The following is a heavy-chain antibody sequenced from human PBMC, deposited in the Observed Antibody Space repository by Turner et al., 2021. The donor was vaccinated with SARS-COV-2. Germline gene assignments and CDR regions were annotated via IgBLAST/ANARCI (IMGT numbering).Heavy chain of an antibody. CDR2: IGTAGDP. V-gene: IGHV3-13*05. CDR1: GFTFSSYD. CDR3: ARGRGYCSSTSCYTNDAFDI. Sequence: EVQLLESGGGLVQPGGSLSLSCAASGFTFSSYDMHWVRQATGKGLEWVSGIGTAGDPYYPGSVKGRFTISRENAKNSLYLQMNSLRAGDTAVYYCARGRGYCSSTSCYTNDAFDIWGQGTMVTISS. J-gene: IGHJ3*02. D-gene: IGHD2-2*02.